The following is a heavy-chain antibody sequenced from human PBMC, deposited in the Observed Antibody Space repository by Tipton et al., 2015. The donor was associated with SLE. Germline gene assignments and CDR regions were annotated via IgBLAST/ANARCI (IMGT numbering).Heavy chain of an antibody. Sequence: TLSLTCAVYGGSFSGYYWSWIRQPPGKGLEWIGEINHSGSTNYNPSLKSRVTISVDTSKNQFSLKLSSVTAADTAVYYCARGLLVLPASDIWGQGTMVTVSS. CDR3: ARGLLVLPASDI. D-gene: IGHD2-8*02. J-gene: IGHJ3*02. CDR1: GGSFSGYY. V-gene: IGHV4-34*01. CDR2: INHSGST.